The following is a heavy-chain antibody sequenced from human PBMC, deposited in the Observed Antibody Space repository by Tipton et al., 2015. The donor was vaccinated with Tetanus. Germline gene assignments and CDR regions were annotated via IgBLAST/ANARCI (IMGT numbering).Heavy chain of an antibody. J-gene: IGHJ4*02. CDR2: IYHSGST. V-gene: IGHV4-30-4*08. D-gene: IGHD2-21*02. Sequence: TLSLTCAVSGGSITSDNHYWSWIRQPPGKGLEWIGYIYHSGSTYYNASLKSRLDISLDTSKNQFSLRLTSVTAADTAVYYCARAGMVTDDRSKFDSWGQGSLVSVSS. CDR3: ARAGMVTDDRSKFDS. CDR1: GGSITSDNHY.